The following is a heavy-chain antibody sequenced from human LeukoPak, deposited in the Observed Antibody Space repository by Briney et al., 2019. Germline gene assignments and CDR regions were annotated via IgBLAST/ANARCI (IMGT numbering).Heavy chain of an antibody. CDR3: ARGGLPKPFDY. J-gene: IGHJ4*02. CDR2: ISSSGSII. Sequence: GGSLRLSCAASGFTFSSYEMNWVRQAPGKGLEWVSYISSSGSIIYYADPVKGRFTISRDNAKNSLYLQMNSLRAEDTAVYYCARGGLPKPFDYWGQGTLVTVSS. D-gene: IGHD1-14*01. CDR1: GFTFSSYE. V-gene: IGHV3-48*03.